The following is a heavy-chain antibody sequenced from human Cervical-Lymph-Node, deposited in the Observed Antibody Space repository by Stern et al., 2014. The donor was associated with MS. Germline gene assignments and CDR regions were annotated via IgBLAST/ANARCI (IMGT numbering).Heavy chain of an antibody. Sequence: QVQLVESGGGVVQPGRSLRLSCAASGFPFSSYAMHWVRQAPGKGLEWGAVIWNDGSQKFYVDSVKGRFTMSRDNSKNMLFLQMNSLRDEDTALYYCARSVGSAARRAYYYHHGMDVWGQGTTVIVSS. V-gene: IGHV3-33*01. CDR2: IWNDGSQK. J-gene: IGHJ6*02. D-gene: IGHD2-2*01. CDR3: ARSVGSAARRAYYYHHGMDV. CDR1: GFPFSSYA.